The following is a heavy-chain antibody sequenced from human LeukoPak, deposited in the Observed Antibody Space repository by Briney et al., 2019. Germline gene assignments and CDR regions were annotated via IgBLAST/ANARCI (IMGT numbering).Heavy chain of an antibody. CDR2: IKPDSVAT. J-gene: IGHJ4*02. Sequence: ASLKVSCKTSGFTFSDHYMHWLRQAPGQGLEGMGWIKPDSVATNYAQKFQGRFTMSRDMSISTVYMELSSLTSDDTAMYWCARDHDYGPDYWGQGTLVTVSA. V-gene: IGHV1-2*02. D-gene: IGHD4/OR15-4a*01. CDR1: GFTFSDHY. CDR3: ARDHDYGPDY.